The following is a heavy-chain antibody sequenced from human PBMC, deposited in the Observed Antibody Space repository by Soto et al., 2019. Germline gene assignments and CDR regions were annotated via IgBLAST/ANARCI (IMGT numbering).Heavy chain of an antibody. CDR3: AGDPDSHYNDSHASSYP. Sequence: ASVKVSCKASGGTFSTYTITCVRQAPGQGLEWMGRIIPIIGIINYAQKFQGRVTISADKFTGTAYMELTGLRSDDTAVYYCAGDPDSHYNDSHASSYPWGQGTLVTVSS. V-gene: IGHV1-69*04. CDR2: IIPIIGII. D-gene: IGHD4-4*01. CDR1: GGTFSTYT. J-gene: IGHJ5*02.